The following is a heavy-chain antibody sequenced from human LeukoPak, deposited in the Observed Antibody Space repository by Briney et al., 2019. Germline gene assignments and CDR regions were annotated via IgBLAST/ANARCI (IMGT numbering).Heavy chain of an antibody. J-gene: IGHJ4*02. CDR3: ARESNWNYLYDY. CDR2: INPNSGNT. V-gene: IGHV1-8*01. D-gene: IGHD1-7*01. CDR1: GYTFTSYD. Sequence: ASVKVSCKASGYTFTSYDINWVRQATGQGLEWMGWINPNSGNTGYAQKFQGRVTMTRNTSISTAYMELSRLRSDDTAVYYCARESNWNYLYDYWGQGTLVTVSS.